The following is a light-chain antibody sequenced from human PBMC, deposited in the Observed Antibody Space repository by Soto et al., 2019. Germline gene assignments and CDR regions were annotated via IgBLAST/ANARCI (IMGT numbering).Light chain of an antibody. Sequence: DIVMTQSPLSLPVTPGEPASISCRSSQRLLHSSGHNCLDWYLQKPGQSPQLLIYLTSYRASGVPDRFSGSGSGTDFTLKISRVEAEDVGVYYCMPTLQTPPTFGQGTKLEIK. CDR3: MPTLQTPPT. V-gene: IGKV2-28*01. CDR2: LTS. CDR1: QRLLHSSGHNC. J-gene: IGKJ2*01.